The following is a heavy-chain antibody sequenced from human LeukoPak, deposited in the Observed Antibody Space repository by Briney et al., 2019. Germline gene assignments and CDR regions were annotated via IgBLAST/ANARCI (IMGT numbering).Heavy chain of an antibody. CDR3: ARRRYYDFWSGYYGGYFDY. Sequence: SETLSLTCAVYGGSFSGHCWSWIRQPPGKGLEWIGEINHSGSTNYNPSLKSRVTISVDTSKNQFSLKLSSVTAADTAVYYCARRRYYDFWSGYYGGYFDYWGQGTLVTVSS. CDR1: GGSFSGHC. CDR2: INHSGST. V-gene: IGHV4-34*01. J-gene: IGHJ4*02. D-gene: IGHD3-3*01.